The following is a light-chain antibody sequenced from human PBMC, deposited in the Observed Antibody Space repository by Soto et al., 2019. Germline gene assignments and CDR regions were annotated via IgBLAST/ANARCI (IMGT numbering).Light chain of an antibody. V-gene: IGLV1-40*01. J-gene: IGLJ2*01. CDR1: SSNIGAGYA. Sequence: QSVLTQPPSVSGAPGQRVTISCTGSSSNIGAGYAVHWYQQLPGTAPKLLIYGSSNRPSGVPDRFSGSKSGTSASLAITGLQADDEADYYCQSYDSSLSGYVIFGGGTKLTVL. CDR3: QSYDSSLSGYVI. CDR2: GSS.